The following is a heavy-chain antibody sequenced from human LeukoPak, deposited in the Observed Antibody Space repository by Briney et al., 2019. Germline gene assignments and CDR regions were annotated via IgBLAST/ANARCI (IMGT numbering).Heavy chain of an antibody. J-gene: IGHJ4*02. V-gene: IGHV1-8*02. CDR1: GGTFSSYA. D-gene: IGHD3-10*01. CDR3: ARDRGRPDY. CDR2: MNPNSGNT. Sequence: ASVKVSCKASGGTFSSYAISWVRQAPGQGLEWMGWMNPNSGNTGYAQKFQGRVTMTRNTSISTAYMELSSLRSEDTAVYYCARDRGRPDYWGQGTLVTVSS.